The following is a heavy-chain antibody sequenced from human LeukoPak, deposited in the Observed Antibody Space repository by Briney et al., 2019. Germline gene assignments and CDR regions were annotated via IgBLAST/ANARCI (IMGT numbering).Heavy chain of an antibody. D-gene: IGHD1-26*01. CDR1: GFTFSSYS. Sequence: GSLRLSCAASGFTFSSYSMNWVRQAPGKGLEWVSSISSSSSYIYYADSVKGRFTISRDNAKNSLYLQMNSLRAEDTAVYYCARDRMGATVPFDYWGQGTLVIVSS. J-gene: IGHJ4*02. CDR2: ISSSSSYI. CDR3: ARDRMGATVPFDY. V-gene: IGHV3-21*01.